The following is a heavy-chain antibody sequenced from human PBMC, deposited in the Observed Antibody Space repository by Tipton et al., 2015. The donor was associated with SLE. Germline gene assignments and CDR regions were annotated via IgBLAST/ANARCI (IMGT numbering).Heavy chain of an antibody. CDR2: IFTNGTT. J-gene: IGHJ3*02. V-gene: IGHV4-61*02. CDR1: GGSISSGTKY. CDR3: ARDPKTPDAFDI. Sequence: TLSLTCTVSGGSISSGTKYWNWIRQTAGKGLEWVGRIFTNGTTNYNPPLKSRVTMSLDTSKNQFSLRLSSVTAADTAVYYCARDPKTPDAFDIWGQGTMVTVSS. D-gene: IGHD2-15*01.